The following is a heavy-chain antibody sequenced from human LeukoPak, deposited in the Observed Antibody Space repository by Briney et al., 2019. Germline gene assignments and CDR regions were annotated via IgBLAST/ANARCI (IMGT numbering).Heavy chain of an antibody. CDR2: IFYSGNT. CDR3: VRHSSGLYHFHY. J-gene: IGHJ4*02. V-gene: IGHV4-59*08. D-gene: IGHD6-19*01. Sequence: SEALSLTCTVSGGSISSYYWNWIRQPPGKGLEWIGHIFYSGNTNYSPSLKSRVTISVDTSKNQFSLKLTSVTAADTAIYYCVRHSSGLYHFHYWGQGTLVTVSS. CDR1: GGSISSYY.